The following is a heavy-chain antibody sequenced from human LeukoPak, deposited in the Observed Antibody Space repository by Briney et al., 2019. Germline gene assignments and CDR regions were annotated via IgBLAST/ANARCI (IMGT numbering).Heavy chain of an antibody. V-gene: IGHV1-18*01. CDR2: ISAYNGNT. J-gene: IGHJ4*02. D-gene: IGHD3-10*01. CDR1: GYTFTSYG. CDR3: ARAYYFGSGSYSYLDY. Sequence: ASVKVSCKASGYTFTSYGISWVRQAPGQGLEWMGWISAYNGNTNYAQKLQGRVTMTTDTSTSTAYMELRSLRSDDTAVYYCARAYYFGSGSYSYLDYWGQGILVTVSS.